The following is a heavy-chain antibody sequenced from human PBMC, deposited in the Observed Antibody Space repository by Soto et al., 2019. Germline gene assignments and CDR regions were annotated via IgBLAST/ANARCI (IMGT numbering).Heavy chain of an antibody. J-gene: IGHJ5*02. CDR2: TYYRSKWYN. V-gene: IGHV6-1*01. CDR3: ATSATPPSGPSPLDP. Sequence: LYRTCAIYGDSVSLDGRPCNRKQQSPSRGLAWLGRTYYRSKWYNDYAVSVKSRITINPDTSKNQFSLQLNSVAPEDTAVYYCATSATPPSGPSPLDPWGQGTLVTVSS. D-gene: IGHD2-15*01. CDR1: GDSVSLDGRP.